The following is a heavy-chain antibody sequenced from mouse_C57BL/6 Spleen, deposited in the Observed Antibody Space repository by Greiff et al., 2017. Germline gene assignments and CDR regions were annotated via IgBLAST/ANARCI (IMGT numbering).Heavy chain of an antibody. J-gene: IGHJ4*01. CDR2: IYPGDGDT. CDR3: ARTVQLRLRAMDY. CDR1: GYAFSSYW. D-gene: IGHD3-2*02. V-gene: IGHV1-80*01. Sequence: QVQLQQSGAELVKPGASVKISCKASGYAFSSYWMNRVKQRPGKGLEWIGQIYPGDGDTKYNGKFKGKATLTADKSSSPAYMQRSSLTYEGSAVYFCARTVQLRLRAMDYWGQGTSVTVSS.